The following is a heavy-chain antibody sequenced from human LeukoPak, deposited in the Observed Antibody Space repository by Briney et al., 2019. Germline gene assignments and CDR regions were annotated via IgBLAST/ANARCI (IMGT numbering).Heavy chain of an antibody. CDR3: ARDRRGYYDSSGHFDY. Sequence: SETLSLTCTVSGGSISSYYWSWIRQPPGKGLECIGYIYYSGSTNYNPSLKSRVTISVDTSKNQFSLKLSSVTAADTAVYYCARDRRGYYDSSGHFDYWGQGTLVTVSS. J-gene: IGHJ4*02. CDR1: GGSISSYY. CDR2: IYYSGST. V-gene: IGHV4-59*01. D-gene: IGHD3-22*01.